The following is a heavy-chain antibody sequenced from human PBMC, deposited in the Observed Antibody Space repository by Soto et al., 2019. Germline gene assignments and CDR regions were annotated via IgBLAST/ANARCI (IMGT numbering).Heavy chain of an antibody. CDR3: ARRLAAAGTVELDF. CDR1: GGTFSSYA. CDR2: IIPIFGTA. D-gene: IGHD6-13*01. Sequence: QVQLVQSGAEVKKPGSSVKVSCKASGGTFSSYAISWVRQAPGQGLEWMGGIIPIFGTANYAQKFQGRVTITADESTSKAYRELSSLRSEDTAVYYGARRLAAAGTVELDFWGQGTLVTVSS. J-gene: IGHJ4*02. V-gene: IGHV1-69*12.